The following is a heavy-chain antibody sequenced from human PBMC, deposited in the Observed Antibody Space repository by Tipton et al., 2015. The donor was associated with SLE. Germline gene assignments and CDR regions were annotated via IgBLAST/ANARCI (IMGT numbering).Heavy chain of an antibody. V-gene: IGHV4-39*01. Sequence: TLSLTCAVSGYSISSSYYRGWIRQPPGKGLEWIGSIYYSGSTCYNPSLKSRVTISVDTSKNQFSLKLSSVTAADTAVYYCARLGVVVTAIDYWGQGTLVTVPS. D-gene: IGHD2-21*02. CDR3: ARLGVVVTAIDY. CDR2: IYYSGST. CDR1: GYSISSSYY. J-gene: IGHJ4*02.